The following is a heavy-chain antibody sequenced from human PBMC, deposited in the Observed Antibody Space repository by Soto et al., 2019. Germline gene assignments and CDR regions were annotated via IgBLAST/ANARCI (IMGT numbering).Heavy chain of an antibody. V-gene: IGHV4-61*01. J-gene: IGHJ5*02. Sequence: SETLSLTCTVSGGSVSSGSYYWSWIRQPPGKGLEWIGYIYYSGSTNYNPSLKSRVTISVDTSKNQFSLKLSSVTAADTAVYYCARVWVTLSSNWFDPWGQGTLVTVSS. CDR2: IYYSGST. CDR3: ARVWVTLSSNWFDP. CDR1: GGSVSSGSYY. D-gene: IGHD2-21*02.